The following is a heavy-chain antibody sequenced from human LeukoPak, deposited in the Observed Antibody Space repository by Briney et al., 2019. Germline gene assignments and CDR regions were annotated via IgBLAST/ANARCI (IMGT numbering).Heavy chain of an antibody. V-gene: IGHV3-23*01. CDR3: ARKYGSGVQPFDY. D-gene: IGHD3-10*01. Sequence: GGSLRLSCAASRFSFSRYAMSWVRDAPGKGLECVSVISDSGGNTYSADPAKGRFTISRNNSKNTLYRQMNSLRAEDTAVYYRARKYGSGVQPFDYWGQGTLVTVSS. CDR1: RFSFSRYA. J-gene: IGHJ4*02. CDR2: ISDSGGNT.